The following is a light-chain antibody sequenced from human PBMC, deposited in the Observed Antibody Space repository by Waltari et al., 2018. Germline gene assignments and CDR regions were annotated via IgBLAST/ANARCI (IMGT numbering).Light chain of an antibody. J-gene: IGLJ3*02. CDR1: SGNTPSNP. CDR2: EDK. Sequence: NFVLTQPPSVPGSPGKTLPIPCPRSSGNTPSNPVQWSQQRPGSAPTNVIYEDKRRPSGVPDRISGSIDRSSNSASLTISGLKSEDEADYYCQSYGSSNQKVFGGGTKLTVL. CDR3: QSYGSSNQKV. V-gene: IGLV6-57*04.